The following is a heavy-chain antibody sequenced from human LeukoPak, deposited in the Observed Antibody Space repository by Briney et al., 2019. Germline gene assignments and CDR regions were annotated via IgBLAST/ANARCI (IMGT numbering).Heavy chain of an antibody. CDR1: GFTVSSNY. J-gene: IGHJ6*02. CDR3: ARGGYFYYYGMDV. V-gene: IGHV3-53*01. CDR2: IYSGGST. Sequence: PGGSLRLSCAASGFTVSSNYMSWVRQAPGKGLEWVSVIYSGGSTYYAGSVKGRFTISRDDAKNKVYLQTNSLTVEDTAVYYCARGGYFYYYGMDVWGQGTTVTVSS.